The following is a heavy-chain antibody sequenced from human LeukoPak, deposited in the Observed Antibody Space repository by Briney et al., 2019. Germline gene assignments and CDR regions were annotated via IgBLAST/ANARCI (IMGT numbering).Heavy chain of an antibody. D-gene: IGHD3-3*01. CDR2: IYPDDFDT. CDR3: ARHEVGGDSSSGYEYYYYMDV. Sequence: GESLEISCKASGYPFTNYWIGWVRQMPGKGLEGIRIIYPDDFDTKFSPSYQCQVTISVDESISTAYLQWRSLKASDTANYYCARHEVGGDSSSGYEYYYYMDVWGKGTAVTVSS. J-gene: IGHJ6*03. V-gene: IGHV5-51*01. CDR1: GYPFTNYW.